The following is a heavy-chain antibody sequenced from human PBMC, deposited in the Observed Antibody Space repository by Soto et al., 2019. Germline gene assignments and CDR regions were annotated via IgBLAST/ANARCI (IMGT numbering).Heavy chain of an antibody. J-gene: IGHJ6*02. V-gene: IGHV4-34*01. CDR1: GGSLSGYY. CDR3: ARGTIPDYYYYYGMDV. D-gene: IGHD3-3*01. Sequence: SETLSLTCAVYGGSLSGYYWSWIRQPPGKGLEWIGEINHSGSTNYNPSLKSRVTISVDTSKNQFSLKLSSVTAADTAVYYCARGTIPDYYYYYGMDVWGQGTTVTVSS. CDR2: INHSGST.